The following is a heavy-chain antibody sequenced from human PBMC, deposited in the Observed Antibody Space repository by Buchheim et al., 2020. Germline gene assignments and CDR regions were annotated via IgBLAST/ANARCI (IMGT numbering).Heavy chain of an antibody. D-gene: IGHD2-15*01. J-gene: IGHJ1*01. CDR2: SHADDTE. Sequence: QITLKESGPTLVKPTQTLTLTCSCSGFSVSTREASVGWIRQPPGKAPEWLALSHADDTEQYRPSLRSSLTLTKDTSTNQVVLTLANVDPVDTATYYCVRRHSSSRGPPNWGPGTL. CDR3: VRRHSSSRGPPN. V-gene: IGHV2-5*02. CDR1: GFSVSTREAS.